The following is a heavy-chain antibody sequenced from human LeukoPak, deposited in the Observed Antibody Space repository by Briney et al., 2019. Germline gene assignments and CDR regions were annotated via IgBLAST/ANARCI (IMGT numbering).Heavy chain of an antibody. CDR3: ARQRGYSYGYFDS. CDR1: GGSISSGDYY. V-gene: IGHV4-39*01. CDR2: IYKSGST. Sequence: PSDTLSLTCTVSGGSISSGDYYWGWIRQPPGKGLEWTASIYKSGSTSYNPSLESRLTISVAPSKNHISLKLSSVTAADPAVYFCARQRGYSYGYFDSWGQGTLVTVS. D-gene: IGHD5-18*01. J-gene: IGHJ4*02.